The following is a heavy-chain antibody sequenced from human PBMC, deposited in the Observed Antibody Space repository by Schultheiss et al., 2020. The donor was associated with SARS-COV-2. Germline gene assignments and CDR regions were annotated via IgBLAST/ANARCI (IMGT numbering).Heavy chain of an antibody. CDR1: GGSISSYY. J-gene: IGHJ4*02. Sequence: SETLSLTFTVSGGSISSYYWSWIRQPPGKGLEWIGYIYYSGSTYYNPSLKSRVTISVDTSKKQFSLKLSSVTAADTALYYCARSTTTVTAVFDSWGQGTLVTVSS. CDR3: ARSTTTVTAVFDS. V-gene: IGHV4-59*08. CDR2: IYYSGST. D-gene: IGHD4-17*01.